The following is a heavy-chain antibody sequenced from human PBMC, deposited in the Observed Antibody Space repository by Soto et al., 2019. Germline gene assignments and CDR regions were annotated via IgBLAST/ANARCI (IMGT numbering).Heavy chain of an antibody. D-gene: IGHD6-25*01. CDR3: ATYTSGNAFDI. CDR2: IFHSGTI. CDR1: GASINSPYW. V-gene: IGHV4-4*02. Sequence: SETLSLTCAVSGASINSPYWWSWVRQSPEKGLEWIAEIFHSGTISYNPSLKSRLTISVDGSKNQFSLNLTSVTAADTAIYYCATYTSGNAFDIWGPGTKVTVSS. J-gene: IGHJ3*02.